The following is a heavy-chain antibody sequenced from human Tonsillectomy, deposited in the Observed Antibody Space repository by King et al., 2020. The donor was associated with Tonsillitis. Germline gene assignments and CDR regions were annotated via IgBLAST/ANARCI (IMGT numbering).Heavy chain of an antibody. V-gene: IGHV3-15*01. J-gene: IGHJ4*02. CDR1: GFTLSDAW. D-gene: IGHD5-18*01. CDR2: IRNTARGGTT. Sequence: DVQLVESGGGLVKPGGSLRLSCEASGFTLSDAWMSWVRQAPGKGLQWVGRIRNTARGGTTDYAAPVKGRFTISRDDSNNNLYLQMNSLKTEDTAVYYCTAEGYTYGFHSLDSWGLGTQVTVSS. CDR3: TAEGYTYGFHSLDS.